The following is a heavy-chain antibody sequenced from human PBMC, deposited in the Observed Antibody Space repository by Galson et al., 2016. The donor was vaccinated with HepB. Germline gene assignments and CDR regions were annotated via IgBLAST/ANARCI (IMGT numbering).Heavy chain of an antibody. CDR3: AALHDTNYYFNGMDV. D-gene: IGHD3-22*01. CDR2: IFYTVST. Sequence: ETLSLTCTVSGGSISSYYWSWIRQPPGKGLEWIGYIFYTVSTNSNPSLKSRVTISLDASKNQFSLMLTSVTPADTAVYYCAALHDTNYYFNGMDVWGQGSTVTVSS. V-gene: IGHV4-59*01. J-gene: IGHJ6*02. CDR1: GGSISSYY.